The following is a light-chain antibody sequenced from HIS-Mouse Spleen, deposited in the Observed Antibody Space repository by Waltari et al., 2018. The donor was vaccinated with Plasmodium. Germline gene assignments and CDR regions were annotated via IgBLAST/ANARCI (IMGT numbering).Light chain of an antibody. J-gene: IGKJ4*01. Sequence: EIVLTQSPATLSLSPGERATLSCRASQSVSSYLAWYQQKPGQAPRLLIYDASNRATGIPAMFSGSGSGTDFTLTSSSLEPEDFAVYYCQQRSNWPPLTFGGGTKVEIK. V-gene: IGKV3-11*01. CDR2: DAS. CDR3: QQRSNWPPLT. CDR1: QSVSSY.